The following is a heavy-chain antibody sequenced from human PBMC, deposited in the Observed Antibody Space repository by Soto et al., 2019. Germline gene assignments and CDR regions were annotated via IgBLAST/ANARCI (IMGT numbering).Heavy chain of an antibody. CDR2: INHSGST. Sequence: SETLSLTCAVYGGSFSGYYWSWIRQPPGKGLEWIGEINHSGSTNYNPSLKSRVTISVDTSKKQFSLNLASVSAADTAVYYCARAPKVSGSSQTRPDFWGQGTLVTVS. CDR3: ARAPKVSGSSQTRPDF. J-gene: IGHJ4*02. CDR1: GGSFSGYY. V-gene: IGHV4-34*01. D-gene: IGHD6-6*01.